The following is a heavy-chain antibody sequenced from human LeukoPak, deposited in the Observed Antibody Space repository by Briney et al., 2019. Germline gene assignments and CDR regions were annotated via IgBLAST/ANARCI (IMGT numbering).Heavy chain of an antibody. D-gene: IGHD1-1*01. CDR1: GFTFSSYG. J-gene: IGHJ4*02. CDR3: ARGPGTTDYFDY. CDR2: IWYDGSNK. V-gene: IGHV3-33*01. Sequence: GGSLRLSCAASGFTFSSYGMHWVRHAPGKGLEWVAVIWYDGSNKYYADSVKGRFTISRDNSKNTLYLQMNSLRAEDTAVYYCARGPGTTDYFDYWGQGTLVIVSS.